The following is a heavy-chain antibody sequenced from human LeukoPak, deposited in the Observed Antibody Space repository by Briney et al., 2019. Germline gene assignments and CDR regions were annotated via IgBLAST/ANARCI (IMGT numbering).Heavy chain of an antibody. CDR1: GYTFTGYY. J-gene: IGHJ5*02. V-gene: IGHV1-3*01. CDR3: TIRGATACLDP. Sequence: ASVKVSCKASGYTFTGYYMHWVRQAPGQGLEWMGWISPDNGNIRYSQKFQDRVTITKDTSASTAFMELSSLRSEDTAVYYCTIRGATACLDPWGQGTLVTVSS. D-gene: IGHD1-26*01. CDR2: ISPDNGNI.